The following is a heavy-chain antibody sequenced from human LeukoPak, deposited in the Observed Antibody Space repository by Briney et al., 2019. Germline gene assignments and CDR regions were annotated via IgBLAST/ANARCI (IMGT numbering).Heavy chain of an antibody. CDR1: GGSISSSSYY. J-gene: IGHJ5*02. D-gene: IGHD2-15*01. Sequence: SETLSLTCTVSGGSISSSSYYWGWIRQPPGKGLEWIGSIYYSGSTYYNPSLKSRVTISVDTSKNQFSLKLSSVTAADTAVYYCARGKGYCSGGSCYRLGWFDPWGQGTLVTVSS. V-gene: IGHV4-39*01. CDR2: IYYSGST. CDR3: ARGKGYCSGGSCYRLGWFDP.